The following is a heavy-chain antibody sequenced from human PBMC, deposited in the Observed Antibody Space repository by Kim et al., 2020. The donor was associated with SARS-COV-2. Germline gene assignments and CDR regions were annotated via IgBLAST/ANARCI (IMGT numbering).Heavy chain of an antibody. CDR2: IYYSGST. V-gene: IGHV4-31*03. J-gene: IGHJ3*02. CDR1: GGSISSGGYY. D-gene: IGHD3-22*01. CDR3: ARAPITMIVVVNAFDI. Sequence: SETLSLTCTVSGGSISSGGYYWSWIRQHPGKVLEWIGYIYYSGSTYYNPSLKSRVTIPVDTSKNQFSLKLSSVTAADTAVYYCARAPITMIVVVNAFDIWGQGTMVTVSS.